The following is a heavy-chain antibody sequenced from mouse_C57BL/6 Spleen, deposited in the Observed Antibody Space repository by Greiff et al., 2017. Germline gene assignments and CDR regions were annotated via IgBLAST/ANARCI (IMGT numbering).Heavy chain of an antibody. Sequence: VQLQQSGAELAKPGASVKLSCKASGYTFTSYWMHWVKQRPGQGLEWIGYINPSSGYTKYNQKFKDKATLTADKSSSTAYMQLSSLTSEDSAVYYCARSATVVAREPWIAYWGQGTLVTVSA. CDR2: INPSSGYT. J-gene: IGHJ3*01. D-gene: IGHD1-1*01. CDR1: GYTFTSYW. CDR3: ARSATVVAREPWIAY. V-gene: IGHV1-7*01.